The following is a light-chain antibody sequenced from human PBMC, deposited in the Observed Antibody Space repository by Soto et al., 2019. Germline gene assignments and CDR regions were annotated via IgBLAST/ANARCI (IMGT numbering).Light chain of an antibody. CDR2: DVS. V-gene: IGLV2-11*01. CDR3: CSFAGSYTFWV. Sequence: QSALTQPRSVSGSPGQSVTISCTGTSSDVGDYNYVSWYQQYPGKAPKLVIYDVSKRPSGVPDRFSGSKSGNTASLTISGLQAEDEADYYCCSFAGSYTFWVFGAGTKPPS. CDR1: SSDVGDYNY. J-gene: IGLJ3*02.